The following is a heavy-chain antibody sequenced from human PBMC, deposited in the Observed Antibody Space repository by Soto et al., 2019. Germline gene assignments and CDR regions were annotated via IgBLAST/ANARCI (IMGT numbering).Heavy chain of an antibody. V-gene: IGHV1-69*13. D-gene: IGHD6-6*01. CDR1: GGTFSSYA. J-gene: IGHJ6*02. CDR2: IIPIFGTA. CDR3: AREGVSSIAARRGNYYGMDV. Sequence: SVKVSCKASGGTFSSYAISWVRQAPGQGLEWMGGIIPIFGTANYAQKFQGRVTITADESTSTAYMELSSLRSEDTAVYYCAREGVSSIAARRGNYYGMDVWGQGTTVTVSS.